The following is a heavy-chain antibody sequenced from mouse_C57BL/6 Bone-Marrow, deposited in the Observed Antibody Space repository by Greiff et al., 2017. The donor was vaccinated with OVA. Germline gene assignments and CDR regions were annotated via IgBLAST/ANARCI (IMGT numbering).Heavy chain of an antibody. D-gene: IGHD2-5*01. CDR3: ARRDVYSNYEGYYAMDY. Sequence: VQLQQPGAELVKPGASVKLSCKASGYTFTSYWMHWVKQRPGQGLEWIGMIHPNSGSTNYNEKFKSKATLTVDKSSSTAYMQLSSLTSEDSAVYYCARRDVYSNYEGYYAMDYWGQGTSVTVSS. V-gene: IGHV1-64*01. CDR1: GYTFTSYW. CDR2: IHPNSGST. J-gene: IGHJ4*01.